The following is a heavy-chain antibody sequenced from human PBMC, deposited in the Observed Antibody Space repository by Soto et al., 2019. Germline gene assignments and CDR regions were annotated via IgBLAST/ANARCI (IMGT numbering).Heavy chain of an antibody. CDR3: ARDRATFDS. CDR1: GFTFISYA. D-gene: IGHD1-26*01. Sequence: EVQLLQSGGGLVQPGGSLGLSCGASGFTFISYAMSWVRHVPGKGLEWISSISGSGANTWYAGSVQGRFIISRDNSTSTVSLHMSSRRVEDTAIYYCARDRATFDSWGQGTLVTVSS. CDR2: ISGSGANT. V-gene: IGHV3-23*01. J-gene: IGHJ4*02.